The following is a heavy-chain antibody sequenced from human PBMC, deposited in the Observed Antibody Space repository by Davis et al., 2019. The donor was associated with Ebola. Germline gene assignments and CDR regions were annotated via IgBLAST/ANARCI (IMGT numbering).Heavy chain of an antibody. CDR2: ISSSGSTI. Sequence: GGSLRLSCAASGFTFSSYEMNWVRQAPGKGLEWVSYISSSGSTIYYADSVKGRFTISRDNAKNSLYLQMNSLRAGDTAVYYCARARIGGSYFDYWGQGTLVTVSS. CDR3: ARARIGGSYFDY. J-gene: IGHJ4*02. CDR1: GFTFSSYE. D-gene: IGHD1-26*01. V-gene: IGHV3-48*03.